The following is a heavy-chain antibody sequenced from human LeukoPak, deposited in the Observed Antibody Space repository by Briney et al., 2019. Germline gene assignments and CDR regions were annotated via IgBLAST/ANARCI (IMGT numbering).Heavy chain of an antibody. J-gene: IGHJ4*02. Sequence: SGGSLRLSCAASGFTVSSNYMSWVRQAPGKGLEWGSVIYSGGSTHYADSVKGRFTISRDNSKNTLYLQMNSLRAEDTAVYYCARGFYGSSGFRPYFDYWGQGILVTVSS. CDR3: ARGFYGSSGFRPYFDY. CDR2: IYSGGST. CDR1: GFTVSSNY. V-gene: IGHV3-53*01. D-gene: IGHD3-22*01.